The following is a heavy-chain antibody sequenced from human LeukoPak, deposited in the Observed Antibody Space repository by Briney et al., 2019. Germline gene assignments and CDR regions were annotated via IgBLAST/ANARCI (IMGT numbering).Heavy chain of an antibody. CDR2: INPSGGST. J-gene: IGHJ4*02. Sequence: ASVKDSCQASGYTFTSYYMHWVRQAPGQGLEWMGIINPSGGSTSYAQKFQGRVTMTRDTSTSTVYMELSSLRSEDTAVYYCARASSSSWYDYWGQGTLVTVSS. D-gene: IGHD6-13*01. CDR3: ARASSSSWYDY. CDR1: GYTFTSYY. V-gene: IGHV1-46*01.